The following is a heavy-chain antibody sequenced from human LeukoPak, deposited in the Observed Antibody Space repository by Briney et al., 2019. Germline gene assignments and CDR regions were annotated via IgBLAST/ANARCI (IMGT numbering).Heavy chain of an antibody. D-gene: IGHD1-26*01. CDR3: ARAIGELPGYYYYYGMDV. CDR2: INPSGGST. CDR1: GGTFSSYA. J-gene: IGHJ6*02. V-gene: IGHV1-46*01. Sequence: ASVKVSCKASGGTFSSYAISWVRQAPGQGLEWMGIINPSGGSTSYAQKFQGRVTMTRDTSTSTVYMELSSLRSEDTAVYYCARAIGELPGYYYYYGMDVWGQGTTVTVSS.